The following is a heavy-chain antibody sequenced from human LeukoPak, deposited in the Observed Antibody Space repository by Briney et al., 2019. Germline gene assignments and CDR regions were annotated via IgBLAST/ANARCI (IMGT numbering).Heavy chain of an antibody. Sequence: GASVKVSCKASGYTFTGYYMHWVRQAPGQGLEWVGWINPNSGGTNYAQKFQGWVTMTRDTSISTAYMELSRLRSDDTAVCYCARDYAPYYYDSSGYSPYYYGMDVWGQGTTVTVSS. V-gene: IGHV1-2*04. CDR1: GYTFTGYY. J-gene: IGHJ6*02. CDR2: INPNSGGT. CDR3: ARDYAPYYYDSSGYSPYYYGMDV. D-gene: IGHD3-22*01.